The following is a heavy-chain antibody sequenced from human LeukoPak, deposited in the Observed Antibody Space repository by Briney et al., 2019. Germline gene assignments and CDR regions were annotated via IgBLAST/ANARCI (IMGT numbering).Heavy chain of an antibody. CDR3: ARGEPRYSSGWYFNWFDP. D-gene: IGHD6-19*01. CDR2: ISTSGST. V-gene: IGHV4-4*07. J-gene: IGHJ5*02. CDR1: GGSISSYY. Sequence: SETLSLTCTVSGGSISSYYWSWIRQPAEKGLEWIGRISTSGSTNYNPSLKSRVTMSVDASKNQFSLRLNSVTAADTAVYYCARGEPRYSSGWYFNWFDPWGQGTLVTVSS.